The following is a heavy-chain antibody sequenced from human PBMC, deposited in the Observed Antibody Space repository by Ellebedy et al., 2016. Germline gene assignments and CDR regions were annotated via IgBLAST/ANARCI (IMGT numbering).Heavy chain of an antibody. Sequence: GGSLRLXXAASGFTFSTYAMHWLRQAPGKGLEWVAIIWNDGSQKYYADSVKGRFTISRDNSRNTLDLQMNSLRAEDTAVYYCAKDRDDDGDYVFDSWGQGTLVTVSS. V-gene: IGHV3-33*06. CDR3: AKDRDDDGDYVFDS. D-gene: IGHD4-17*01. J-gene: IGHJ4*02. CDR2: IWNDGSQK. CDR1: GFTFSTYA.